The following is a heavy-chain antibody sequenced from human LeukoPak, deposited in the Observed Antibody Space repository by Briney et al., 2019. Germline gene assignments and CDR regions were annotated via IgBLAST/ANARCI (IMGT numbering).Heavy chain of an antibody. J-gene: IGHJ4*02. V-gene: IGHV3-66*01. Sequence: GGSLRLSCAASGFTVSSNYMSWVRQAPGKGLEWVSVIYSDGTTLYADSVKGRFTISRDNSKNTVYLQMNSLRAEDTAVYYCATKEGYGGLFDHWGQGTLVTVSS. CDR3: ATKEGYGGLFDH. CDR2: IYSDGTT. D-gene: IGHD4-23*01. CDR1: GFTVSSNY.